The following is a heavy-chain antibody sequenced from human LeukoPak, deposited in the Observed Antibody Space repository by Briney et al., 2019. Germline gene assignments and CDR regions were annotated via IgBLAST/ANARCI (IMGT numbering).Heavy chain of an antibody. CDR3: ARDPRRSSSNAFDI. CDR2: IYYSGST. Sequence: SETLSLTCTVSGGSISSYYWSWIRQPPGKGLEWIGYIYYSGSTNYNPSLKSRVTISVDTSKNQFSLKLSSVTAADTAVYYCARDPRRSSSNAFDIWGQGTMVTVSS. D-gene: IGHD6-6*01. CDR1: GGSISSYY. V-gene: IGHV4-59*01. J-gene: IGHJ3*02.